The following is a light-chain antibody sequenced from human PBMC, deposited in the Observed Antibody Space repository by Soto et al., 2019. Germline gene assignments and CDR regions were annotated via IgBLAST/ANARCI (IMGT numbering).Light chain of an antibody. CDR3: QQYARSPYT. V-gene: IGKV3-20*01. Sequence: EIVLTQSPGSLSLSPGERATLSCRASQSISSTYIAWYQQKRGQAPRLLIFGASSRATGIPDRFSGSGSGTDFRITISRLEPDDSAVFFCQQYARSPYTFGPGAKVDIK. J-gene: IGKJ3*01. CDR2: GAS. CDR1: QSISSTY.